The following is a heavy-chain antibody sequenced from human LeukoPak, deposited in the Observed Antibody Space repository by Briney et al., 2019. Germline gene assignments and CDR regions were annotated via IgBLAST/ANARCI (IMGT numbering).Heavy chain of an antibody. J-gene: IGHJ5*02. Sequence: ASVKVSCKASGYTFTSYYMHWVRQAPGQGLEWMGIINPSGGSTSYAQKFQGRVTMTRDTSTSTVYMELSSPRSEDTAVYYCARDFEVGATMGPGDNWFDPWGQGTLVTVSS. CDR3: ARDFEVGATMGPGDNWFDP. D-gene: IGHD1-26*01. CDR1: GYTFTSYY. CDR2: INPSGGST. V-gene: IGHV1-46*01.